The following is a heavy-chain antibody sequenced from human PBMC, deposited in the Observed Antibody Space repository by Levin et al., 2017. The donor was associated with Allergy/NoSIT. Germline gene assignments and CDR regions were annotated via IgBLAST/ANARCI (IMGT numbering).Heavy chain of an antibody. CDR1: GGSISSSAYY. Sequence: PSETLSLTCTVSGGSISSSAYYWSWIRQHPGKGLEWIGYIYYSGSTYYNPSLKSRVTISIDTSKNQFSLNLSSVTAADKAVYYCARGGTDYYASGSSYDGNWFDPWGQGTLVTVSS. CDR2: IYYSGST. D-gene: IGHD3-10*01. V-gene: IGHV4-31*03. J-gene: IGHJ5*02. CDR3: ARGGTDYYASGSSYDGNWFDP.